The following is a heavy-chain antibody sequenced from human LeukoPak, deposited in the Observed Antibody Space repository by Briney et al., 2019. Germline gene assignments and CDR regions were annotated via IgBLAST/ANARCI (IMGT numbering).Heavy chain of an antibody. CDR2: INSDGSST. CDR3: ARRGGLVVFAFDI. D-gene: IGHD3-22*01. V-gene: IGHV3-74*01. Sequence: GGSLRLSCATSGFTFSSYWMHWVRQAPGKGLVWVSRINSDGSSTSYADSVKGRFTISRDNAKNTLYLQMNSLRAEDTAVYYCARRGGLVVFAFDIWGQGTMVTVSS. CDR1: GFTFSSYW. J-gene: IGHJ3*02.